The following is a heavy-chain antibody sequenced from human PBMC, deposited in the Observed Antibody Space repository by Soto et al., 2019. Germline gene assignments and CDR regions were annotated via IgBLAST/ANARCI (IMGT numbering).Heavy chain of an antibody. J-gene: IGHJ6*02. Sequence: RSLTFTVSGGSISSYYWSWIRQPPGKGLEWIGYIYYSGSTNYNPSLKSRVTISVDTSKNQFSLKLSSVTAADTAVYYGARAWGQLSPSGGMDVWCQGTTVTVSS. V-gene: IGHV4-59*01. CDR2: IYYSGST. CDR1: GGSISSYY. D-gene: IGHD5-18*01. CDR3: ARAWGQLSPSGGMDV.